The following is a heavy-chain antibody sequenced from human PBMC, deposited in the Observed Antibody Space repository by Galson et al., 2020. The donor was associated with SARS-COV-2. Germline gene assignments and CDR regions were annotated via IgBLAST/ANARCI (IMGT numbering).Heavy chain of an antibody. Sequence: GESLKISCAVSGFSFSNYGMHWVRQAPGKGLEWVAVIWYDGSNKYYADSVKGRFTISRDKSKNTLYLQMNSLRAEDTAVYFCARGVGGMLRDAFDIWGQGTMVTVSS. CDR2: IWYDGSNK. V-gene: IGHV3-33*01. CDR1: GFSFSNYG. D-gene: IGHD1-26*01. CDR3: ARGVGGMLRDAFDI. J-gene: IGHJ3*02.